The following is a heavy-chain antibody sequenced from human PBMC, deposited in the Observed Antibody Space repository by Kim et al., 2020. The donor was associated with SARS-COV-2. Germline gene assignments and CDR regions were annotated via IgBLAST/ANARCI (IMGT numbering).Heavy chain of an antibody. J-gene: IGHJ4*02. CDR1: GFTFSSYG. Sequence: GGSLRLSCAASGFTFSSYGMHWVRQAPGKGLEWVAVISYDGSNKYYADSVKGRFTISRDNSKNTLYLQMNSLRAEDTAVYYCASLSMPRYYYDSSGYYRNPFDYWGQGTLVTVSS. V-gene: IGHV3-33*05. CDR3: ASLSMPRYYYDSSGYYRNPFDY. CDR2: ISYDGSNK. D-gene: IGHD3-22*01.